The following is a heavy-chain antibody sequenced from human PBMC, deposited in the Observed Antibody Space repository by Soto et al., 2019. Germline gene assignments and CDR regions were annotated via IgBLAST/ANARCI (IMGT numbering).Heavy chain of an antibody. CDR1: GGSISSGGYY. D-gene: IGHD1-26*01. CDR3: ARDGTNSGSYRDNWFDP. V-gene: IGHV4-31*03. J-gene: IGHJ5*02. Sequence: SETLSLTCTVSGGSISSGGYYWSWIRQHPGKGLEWIGYIYYSGSTYYNPSLKSRVTISVDTSKNQFSLKLSSVTAADTAVYYCARDGTNSGSYRDNWFDPWGQGTLVTVSS. CDR2: IYYSGST.